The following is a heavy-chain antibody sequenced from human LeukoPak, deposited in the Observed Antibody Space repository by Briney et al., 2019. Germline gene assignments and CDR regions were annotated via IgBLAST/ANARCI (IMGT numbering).Heavy chain of an antibody. CDR1: GVSINTYY. CDR2: IYNGGNT. V-gene: IGHV4-4*09. J-gene: IGHJ4*02. CDR3: AAGPWELDF. D-gene: IGHD1-26*01. Sequence: SETLSLTCSVSGVSINTYYASWIRQAPGKGLEFIGFIYNGGNTNYNPSLKSRATISVDTSNNQFSLRLTSVTAADTAMYYCAAGPWELDFWGQGTLVTVSS.